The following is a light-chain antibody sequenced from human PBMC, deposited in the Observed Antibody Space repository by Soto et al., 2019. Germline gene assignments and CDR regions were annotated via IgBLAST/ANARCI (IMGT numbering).Light chain of an antibody. J-gene: IGKJ5*01. CDR3: QQYGTSPIT. V-gene: IGKV3-20*01. CDR2: GAS. Sequence: EIVLTQSPGTLSLSPGERATLSCRASQSVTSSFLAWYQQKPGQAPRLLIYGASSRATAIPDRFSGSGSGTDFTLTISRLEPEDFAVYYCQQYGTSPITFGQGTRLEVK. CDR1: QSVTSSF.